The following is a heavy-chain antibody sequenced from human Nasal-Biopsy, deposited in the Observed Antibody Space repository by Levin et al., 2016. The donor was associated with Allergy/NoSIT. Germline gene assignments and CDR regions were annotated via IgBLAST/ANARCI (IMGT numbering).Heavy chain of an antibody. CDR3: ARIRSRFLEWFGGYYFDY. V-gene: IGHV3-7*03. J-gene: IGHJ4*02. CDR1: GFTFSSYW. Sequence: GGSLRLSCAASGFTFSSYWMSWVRQAPGKGLEWVANIKQDGSEKYYVDSVKGRFTISRDNAKNSLYLQMNSLRAEDTAVYYCARIRSRFLEWFGGYYFDYWGQGTLVTVSS. CDR2: IKQDGSEK. D-gene: IGHD3-3*01.